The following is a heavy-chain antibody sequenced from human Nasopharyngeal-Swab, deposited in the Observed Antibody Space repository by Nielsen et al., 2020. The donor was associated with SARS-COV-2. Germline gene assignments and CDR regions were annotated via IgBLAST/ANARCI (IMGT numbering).Heavy chain of an antibody. CDR3: ARDFTQGITIFGVVHDWYFDL. Sequence: VRQMPGKGLEWMGWINTNTGNPTYAQGFTGRFVFSLDTSVSTAYLQISSLKAEDTAVYYCARDFTQGITIFGVVHDWYFDLWGRGTLVTVSS. J-gene: IGHJ2*01. D-gene: IGHD3-3*01. CDR2: INTNTGNP. V-gene: IGHV7-4-1*02.